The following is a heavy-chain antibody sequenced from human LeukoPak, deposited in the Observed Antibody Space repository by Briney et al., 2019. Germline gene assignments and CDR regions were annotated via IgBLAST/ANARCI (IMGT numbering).Heavy chain of an antibody. CDR2: INPHSGGT. J-gene: IGHJ5*02. Sequence: ASVKVSCKASGYTFTDYYMHWVRQAPGQGLEWMGRINPHSGGTNYAQNFQGRVTMTRDTSITTAYMELRRLTSDDSAMYYCTKSGTWGQGTLVTVSS. V-gene: IGHV1-2*06. CDR1: GYTFTDYY. D-gene: IGHD1-26*01. CDR3: TKSGT.